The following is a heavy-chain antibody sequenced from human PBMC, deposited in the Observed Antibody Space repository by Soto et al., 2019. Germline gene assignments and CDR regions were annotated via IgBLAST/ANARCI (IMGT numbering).Heavy chain of an antibody. D-gene: IGHD3-10*01. CDR1: GVSLCSYA. CDR3: AKGNSLLWFGESYYYGMDV. Sequence: GWCLRLSCAASGVSLCSYAVGGVRQAPGKGLEWVSAISGSGGSTYYADSVKGRFTISRDNSKNTLYLQMNSLRAEDTAVYYCAKGNSLLWFGESYYYGMDVWGQGTKVTVSS. CDR2: ISGSGGST. J-gene: IGHJ6*02. V-gene: IGHV3-23*01.